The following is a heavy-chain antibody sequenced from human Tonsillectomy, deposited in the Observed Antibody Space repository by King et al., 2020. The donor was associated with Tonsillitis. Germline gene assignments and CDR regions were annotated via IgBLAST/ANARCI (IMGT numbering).Heavy chain of an antibody. CDR2: IKSKTDGGTT. J-gene: IGHJ5*02. D-gene: IGHD3-10*01. Sequence: VQLVESGGGLVKPGGSLRLSCAASGFTFSHAWMSWVRQDPGKGLEWVGRIKSKTDGGTTDYAAPVKGRFTISRDDSKNTLYLQMNSLKTEDTALYYCTTDQLWFGYNWFDHWGQGTLVTVSS. CDR1: GFTFSHAW. CDR3: TTDQLWFGYNWFDH. V-gene: IGHV3-15*01.